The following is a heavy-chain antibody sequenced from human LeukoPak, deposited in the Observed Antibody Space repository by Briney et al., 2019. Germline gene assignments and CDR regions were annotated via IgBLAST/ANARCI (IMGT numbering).Heavy chain of an antibody. CDR2: ISYDGSNK. D-gene: IGHD2-15*01. CDR1: GFTFSSYG. CDR3: AKLSGGSCYSPAGY. V-gene: IGHV3-30*18. J-gene: IGHJ4*02. Sequence: GRSLRLSCAASGFTFSSYGMHWVRQAPGKGLEWVAVISYDGSNKYYADSVKGRFTISRDNSKNTLYLQMNSLRAEDTAVYYCAKLSGGSCYSPAGYWGQGTLVTVSS.